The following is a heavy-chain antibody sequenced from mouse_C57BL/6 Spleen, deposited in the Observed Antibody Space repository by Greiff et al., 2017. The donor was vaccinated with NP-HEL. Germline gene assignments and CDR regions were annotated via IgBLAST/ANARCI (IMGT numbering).Heavy chain of an antibody. Sequence: VQLQQSGPELVKPGASVKISCKASGYAFSSSWMNWVKQRPGKGLEWIGRIYPGDGDTNYNGKFKGKATLTADKSSSTAYMQLSSLTSEDSAVYFCARNPSYANFDYWGQGTTLTVSS. CDR3: ARNPSYANFDY. CDR1: GYAFSSSW. V-gene: IGHV1-82*01. J-gene: IGHJ2*01. D-gene: IGHD6-5*01. CDR2: IYPGDGDT.